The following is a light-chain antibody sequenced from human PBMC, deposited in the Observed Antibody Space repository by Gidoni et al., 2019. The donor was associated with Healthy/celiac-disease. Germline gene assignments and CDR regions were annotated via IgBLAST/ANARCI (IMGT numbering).Light chain of an antibody. V-gene: IGLV1-44*01. CDR3: AAWDDSLNGVV. CDR2: SNN. J-gene: IGLJ2*01. CDR1: SSNIGSNT. Sequence: QSVLTQPPSASGHPGQRVTISCSGSSSNIGSNTVNWYQQLPGTAPKLLIYSNNQRPSGFPDRFSGSKSGTSASLAISGLQSEDEADYYCAAWDDSLNGVVFGGGTKLTVL.